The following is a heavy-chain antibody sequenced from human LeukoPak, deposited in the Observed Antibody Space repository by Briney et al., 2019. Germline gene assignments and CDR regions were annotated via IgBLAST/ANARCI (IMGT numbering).Heavy chain of an antibody. CDR2: IYYSGST. Sequence: SETLSLTCTVSGGSISSYYWSWIRQPPGKGLEWIGYIYYSGSTNYNPSLKSRVTISVDTSKNQFSLKLSSVTAADTAVYYCATASERVYGGNSGDAFDIWGQGTMVTVSS. CDR1: GGSISSYY. D-gene: IGHD4-23*01. CDR3: ATASERVYGGNSGDAFDI. J-gene: IGHJ3*02. V-gene: IGHV4-59*01.